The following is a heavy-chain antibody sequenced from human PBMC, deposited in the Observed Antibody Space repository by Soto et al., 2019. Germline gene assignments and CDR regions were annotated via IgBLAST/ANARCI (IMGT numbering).Heavy chain of an antibody. CDR3: ARIVRLAAAVHSYYYYGMDV. Sequence: SGPTLVNPTQTLTLTCTFSGFSLSTSGMCVSWIRQPPGKALEWLALIDWDDDKYYSTSLKTRLTISKDTSKNQVVLTMTNMDPVDTATYYCARIVRLAAAVHSYYYYGMDVWGQGTTVTVSS. V-gene: IGHV2-70*01. J-gene: IGHJ6*02. CDR2: IDWDDDK. D-gene: IGHD6-13*01. CDR1: GFSLSTSGMC.